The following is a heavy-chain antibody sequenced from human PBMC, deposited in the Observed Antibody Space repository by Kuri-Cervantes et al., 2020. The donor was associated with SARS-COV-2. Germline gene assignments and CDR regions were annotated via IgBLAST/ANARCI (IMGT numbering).Heavy chain of an antibody. CDR1: GGSISSYY. CDR2: IYYSGST. CDR3: AREGYCSGGSCFDY. V-gene: IGHV4-59*01. J-gene: IGHJ4*02. D-gene: IGHD2-15*01. Sequence: SETLSLTCTVSGGSISSYYWSWIRQPPGKGLEWIGYIYYSGSTNYNPSLKSRVTISVDTPKNQFSLKLSSVTAADTAVYYCAREGYCSGGSCFDYWGQGTLVTVSS.